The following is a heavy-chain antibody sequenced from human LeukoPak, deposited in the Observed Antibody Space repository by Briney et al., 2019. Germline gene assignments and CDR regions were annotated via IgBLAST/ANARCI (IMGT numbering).Heavy chain of an antibody. D-gene: IGHD5-18*01. CDR2: MYTSGST. CDR1: GGSISSGGYY. CDR3: AREAMEIQLWSQPYYFDY. V-gene: IGHV4-61*02. Sequence: SSETLSLTCTVSGGSISSGGYYWNWIRQPAGKGLEWIGRMYTSGSTNYNPSLKSRVTISVDTSKNQFSLKLSSVTAADTAVYYCAREAMEIQLWSQPYYFDYWGQGTLVTVSS. J-gene: IGHJ4*02.